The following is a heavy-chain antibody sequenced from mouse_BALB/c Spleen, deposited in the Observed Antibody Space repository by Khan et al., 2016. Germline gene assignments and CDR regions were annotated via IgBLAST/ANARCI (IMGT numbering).Heavy chain of an antibody. J-gene: IGHJ4*01. D-gene: IGHD2-10*02. CDR2: INPGSNYT. Sequence: QVQLQQSGAELAKPGASVKMSCKASGYTFTRFWMHWVKQRPGQGLEWIGYINPGSNYTDYNQNFKDKATLTADKSSSTAYMLLSSLTSEDSAVYVCARRGYGNYLYQAMDYWGQGISVTVSS. CDR1: GYTFTRFW. V-gene: IGHV1-7*01. CDR3: ARRGYGNYLYQAMDY.